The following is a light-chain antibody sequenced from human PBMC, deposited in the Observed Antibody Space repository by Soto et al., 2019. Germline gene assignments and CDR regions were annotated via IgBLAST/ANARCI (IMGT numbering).Light chain of an antibody. CDR2: HAS. CDR3: QQYGSSPPT. Sequence: TQSPVILSVSPGERPTVSCRASQSLNSNLAWYQQKPGQAPRLLIYHASRRATGTPDRFSGSGSGTDFTLTINRLEPEDFALYYCQQYGSSPPTFGQGTKVDIK. CDR1: QSLNSN. J-gene: IGKJ1*01. V-gene: IGKV3-20*01.